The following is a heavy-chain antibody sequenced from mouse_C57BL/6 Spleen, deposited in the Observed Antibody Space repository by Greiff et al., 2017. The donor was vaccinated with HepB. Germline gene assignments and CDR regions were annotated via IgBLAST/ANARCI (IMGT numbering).Heavy chain of an antibody. CDR2: IYPGSGNT. V-gene: IGHV1-66*01. Sequence: VQLQQSGPELVKPGASVKISCKASGYSFTSYYIHWVKQRPGQGLEWIGWIYPGSGNTKYNEKFKGKATLTADTSSSTAYMQLSRLTSEDSAVYYCAREGDPWYFDVWGTGTTVTVSS. J-gene: IGHJ1*03. CDR3: AREGDPWYFDV. CDR1: GYSFTSYY.